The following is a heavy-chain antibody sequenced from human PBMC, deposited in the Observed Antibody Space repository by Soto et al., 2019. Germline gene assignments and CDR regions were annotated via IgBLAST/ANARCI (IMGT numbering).Heavy chain of an antibody. CDR1: GFTLRTSG. J-gene: IGHJ4*02. Sequence: QVQLVESGGGVVQPGGSLRLSCVASGFTLRTSGMHWVRQAPSKGLEWVAVISHDGSNQFYAESVKGRFTISRDNSKNMLYRQMNSLGADDSSVYFCAKDSSAAFDYWGQGTVVTVSS. D-gene: IGHD6-25*01. V-gene: IGHV3-30*18. CDR3: AKDSSAAFDY. CDR2: ISHDGSNQ.